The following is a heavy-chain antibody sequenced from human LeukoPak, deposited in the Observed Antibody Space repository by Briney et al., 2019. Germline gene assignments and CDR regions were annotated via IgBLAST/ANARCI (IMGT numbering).Heavy chain of an antibody. CDR2: INPNSGGT. Sequence: ASVKVSCKASGYTFTGYYMHWVRQAPGQGLEWMGWINPNSGGTNYAQKFQGRVTMTRDTSISTAYMELSRLRSDDTAVYYCARGLRYCGGDCYSVYYYYMDVWGKGTTVTISS. J-gene: IGHJ6*03. CDR3: ARGLRYCGGDCYSVYYYYMDV. CDR1: GYTFTGYY. V-gene: IGHV1-2*02. D-gene: IGHD2-21*02.